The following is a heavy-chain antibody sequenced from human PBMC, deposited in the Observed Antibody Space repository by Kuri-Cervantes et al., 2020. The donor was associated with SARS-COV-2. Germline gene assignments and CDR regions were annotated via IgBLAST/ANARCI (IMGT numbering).Heavy chain of an antibody. D-gene: IGHD3-10*01. J-gene: IGHJ4*02. CDR2: ISAYNGNT. CDR1: GYTFTGYY. CDR3: ASGPGILWFGDDY. Sequence: ASVKVSCKASGYTFTGYYMHWVRQAPGQGLEWMGWISAYNGNTNFAQNLQGRVTMTTDTSSSTAYMELRSLGSDDTAVYYCASGPGILWFGDDYWGQGTLVTVSS. V-gene: IGHV1-18*04.